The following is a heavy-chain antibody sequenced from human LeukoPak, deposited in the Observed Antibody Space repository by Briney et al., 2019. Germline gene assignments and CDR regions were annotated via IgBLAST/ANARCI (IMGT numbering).Heavy chain of an antibody. CDR3: TRVHDYRTSGEYFQH. J-gene: IGHJ1*01. V-gene: IGHV1-46*03. CDR2: INPSDDTT. Sequence: ASVKVSCKASGYTFISYYIHWVREAPGQGLELVGIINPSDDTTSYAQRFQGRVTVTRDTTTTTVYMELSSLRSEDTAVYYCTRVHDYRTSGEYFQHWGQGTLVTVYS. D-gene: IGHD4-11*01. CDR1: GYTFISYY.